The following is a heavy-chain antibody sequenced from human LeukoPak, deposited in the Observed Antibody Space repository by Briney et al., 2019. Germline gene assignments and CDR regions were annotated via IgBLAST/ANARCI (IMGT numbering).Heavy chain of an antibody. CDR1: GFTFSSYA. CDR2: ISGSGGST. V-gene: IGHV3-23*01. J-gene: IGHJ5*02. D-gene: IGHD6-13*01. Sequence: QPGGSLRLSCAASGFTFSSYAMSWVRQAPGKGLEWVSAISGSGGSTYYADSVKGRFTISRDNSKNTLYLQMNSLRAEDTAVYYCAKTAAVDRGKPNWFDPWGQGTLVTVSS. CDR3: AKTAAVDRGKPNWFDP.